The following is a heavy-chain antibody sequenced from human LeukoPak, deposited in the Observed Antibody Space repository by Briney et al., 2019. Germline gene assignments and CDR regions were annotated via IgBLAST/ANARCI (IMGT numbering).Heavy chain of an antibody. CDR3: ATSYGSGSYYKQGYFDY. J-gene: IGHJ4*02. CDR2: INHSGST. D-gene: IGHD3-10*01. CDR1: GGSISSGGYY. V-gene: IGHV4-31*03. Sequence: SQTLSLTCTVSGGSISSGGYYWSWIRQHPGKGLEWIGEINHSGSTNYNPSLKSRVTISVDTSKNQFSLKLSSVTAADTAVYYCATSYGSGSYYKQGYFDYWGQGTLVTVSS.